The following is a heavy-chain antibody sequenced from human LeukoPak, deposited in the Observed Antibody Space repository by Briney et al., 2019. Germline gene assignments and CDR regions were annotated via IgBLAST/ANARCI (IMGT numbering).Heavy chain of an antibody. CDR3: ARDDGGYGDSGY. V-gene: IGHV4-59*12. CDR1: GGSISSYY. Sequence: KSSETLSLTCTVSGGSISSYYWSWIRQPPGKGLEWIGYIYYSGSTNYNPSLKSRVTISVDTSKNQFSLKLSSVTAADTAVYYCARDDGGYGDSGYWGQGTLVTVSS. J-gene: IGHJ4*02. D-gene: IGHD4-17*01. CDR2: IYYSGST.